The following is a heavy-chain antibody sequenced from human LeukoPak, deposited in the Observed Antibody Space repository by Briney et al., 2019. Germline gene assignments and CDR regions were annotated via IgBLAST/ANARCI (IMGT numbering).Heavy chain of an antibody. CDR3: AKVPTLLGGGFDY. Sequence: QPGGSLRLSCAASGFTFSSYGMHWVRQAPGKGLEWVAVISYDGSNKYYADSVKGRFTISRDNSKNTLYLQMNSLRAEDTAVYYCAKVPTLLGGGFDYWGQGTLVTVSS. CDR1: GFTFSSYG. V-gene: IGHV3-30*18. CDR2: ISYDGSNK. D-gene: IGHD1-26*01. J-gene: IGHJ4*02.